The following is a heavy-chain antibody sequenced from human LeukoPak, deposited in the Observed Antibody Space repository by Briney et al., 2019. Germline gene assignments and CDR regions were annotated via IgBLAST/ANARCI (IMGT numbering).Heavy chain of an antibody. V-gene: IGHV4-39*02. J-gene: IGHJ4*02. CDR2: IYHSGST. CDR1: GGSISSSSYY. D-gene: IGHD7-27*01. Sequence: SETLSLTCTVSGGSISSSSYYWGWICQPPGKGLEWIGSIYHSGSTYYNPSLKSRVTISVDTSKNQFSLQLDSVTPEDTAVYYCARDPWGFSFEYWGQGTLVTVSS. CDR3: ARDPWGFSFEY.